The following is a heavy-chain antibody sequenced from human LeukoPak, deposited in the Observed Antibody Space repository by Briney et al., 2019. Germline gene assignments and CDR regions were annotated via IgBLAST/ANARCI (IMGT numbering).Heavy chain of an antibody. D-gene: IGHD2-2*01. CDR1: GFIFSSYA. V-gene: IGHV3-23*01. CDR2: ISGSGGST. Sequence: GGSLRLSCAASGFIFSSYAMSWVRQAPGKGLEWVSAISGSGGSTYYADSVKGRFTISRDNSKNTLYLQMNSLRAEDTAVYYCAKDAPVNIVVVPAANSWGQGTLVTVSS. J-gene: IGHJ4*02. CDR3: AKDAPVNIVVVPAANS.